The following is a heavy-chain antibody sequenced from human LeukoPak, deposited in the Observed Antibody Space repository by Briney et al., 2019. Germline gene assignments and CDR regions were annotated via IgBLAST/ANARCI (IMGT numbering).Heavy chain of an antibody. CDR1: GFTFSSYA. J-gene: IGHJ4*02. V-gene: IGHV3-23*01. Sequence: GGSLRLSCAASGFTFSSYAMSWVRQAPGKGLEWVSAISGSGGSTYYADSVKGRFTISRDNSKNTLYLQMNSLRSEDTAVYYCARGAIYYYDSSGTFDYWGQGTLVTVSS. CDR3: ARGAIYYYDSSGTFDY. D-gene: IGHD3-22*01. CDR2: ISGSGGST.